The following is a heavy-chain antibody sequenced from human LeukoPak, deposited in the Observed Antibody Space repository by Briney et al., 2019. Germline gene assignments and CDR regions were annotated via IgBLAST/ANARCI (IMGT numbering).Heavy chain of an antibody. Sequence: ASVKVSCKASGYTFTGHYMHWVRQAPGQGLEWMGWIYPSSGDIDYSHIFEGRVTMTRDTSISTAYMELSRLRSDDTAVYYCARSHDYSSSWYDNDYFDYWGQGTLVTVSS. J-gene: IGHJ4*02. V-gene: IGHV1-2*07. CDR3: ARSHDYSSSWYDNDYFDY. D-gene: IGHD6-13*01. CDR1: GYTFTGHY. CDR2: IYPSSGDI.